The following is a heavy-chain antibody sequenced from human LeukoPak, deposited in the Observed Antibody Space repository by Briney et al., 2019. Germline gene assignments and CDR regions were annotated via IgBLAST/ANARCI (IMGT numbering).Heavy chain of an antibody. D-gene: IGHD3-10*01. Sequence: GASVKVSCKASGYTFTSYYMHWVRQAPGQGLEWMGIINPSGGSTSYAQKFQGRVTMTRDTSTSTVYMELSSLRSEDTAVYYCARDLDTRLLWFHSGWFDPWGQGTLVTVSS. CDR3: ARDLDTRLLWFHSGWFDP. CDR2: INPSGGST. V-gene: IGHV1-46*01. CDR1: GYTFTSYY. J-gene: IGHJ5*02.